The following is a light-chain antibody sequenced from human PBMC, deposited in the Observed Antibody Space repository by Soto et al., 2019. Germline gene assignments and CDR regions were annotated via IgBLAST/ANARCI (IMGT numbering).Light chain of an antibody. Sequence: DIQMTPSPSTLSASVGDRVTITCRASQTSSNYLTWYQQRPGKAPKLLIYRSSILQNGVPSRFSGSGSGTDFTLTISSLQPDDFATYYCQQYYIYATFGQGTRVEI. CDR3: QQYYIYAT. CDR1: QTSSNY. CDR2: RSS. V-gene: IGKV1-5*03. J-gene: IGKJ1*01.